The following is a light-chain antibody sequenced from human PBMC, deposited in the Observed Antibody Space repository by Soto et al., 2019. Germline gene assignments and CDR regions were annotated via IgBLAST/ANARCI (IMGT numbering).Light chain of an antibody. CDR3: CSYAGLSTLL. CDR1: RSDVGSYNV. CDR2: EAD. V-gene: IGLV2-23*01. Sequence: QSALTQPASVSGSPGQSITISCTGARSDVGSYNVVSWYQQQPGKAPKLIIYEADKRPSGISNRYSGSKSGNTASLTISGLQAEDEADYYCCSYAGLSTLLFGGGTKLTVL. J-gene: IGLJ2*01.